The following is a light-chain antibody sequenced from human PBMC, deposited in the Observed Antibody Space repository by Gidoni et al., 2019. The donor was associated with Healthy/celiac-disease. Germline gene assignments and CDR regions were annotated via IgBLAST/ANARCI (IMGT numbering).Light chain of an antibody. CDR1: QSVSSY. Sequence: EIVLTQSPATLSLSPGERATLSCRASQSVSSYLAWYRQKPGQAPRLLIYDASNRATGIPARFSGSGSGTDFTLTISSLEPEDVAVYYCQQRSNWPLITFGQGTRLEIK. CDR3: QQRSNWPLIT. J-gene: IGKJ5*01. V-gene: IGKV3-11*01. CDR2: DAS.